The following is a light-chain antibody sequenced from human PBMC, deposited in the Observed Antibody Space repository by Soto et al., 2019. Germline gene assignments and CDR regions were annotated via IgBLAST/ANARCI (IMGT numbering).Light chain of an antibody. CDR3: QQYGSSGT. CDR1: QSVSNNY. Sequence: EIVLTPSPGTLSLSPAEGATLSCRASQSVSNNYLAWYQQKPGQAPRLLIYGASNRATGIPDRFSGSGSGTDFTLTISRLEPEDFAVYYWQQYGSSGTFGQGTKVDIK. J-gene: IGKJ1*01. V-gene: IGKV3-20*01. CDR2: GAS.